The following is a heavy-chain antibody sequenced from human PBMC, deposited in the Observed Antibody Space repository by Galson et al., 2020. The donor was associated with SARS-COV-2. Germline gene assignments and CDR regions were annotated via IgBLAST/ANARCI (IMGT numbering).Heavy chain of an antibody. CDR2: VSSDGSNK. CDR1: GFIFSNYG. V-gene: IGHV3-30*18. Sequence: SLRLSCAASGFIFSNYGMHWVRQAPGKGLEWVAVVSSDGSNKYYADSVKGRFTISRDNSKNTLDLQMNSLRAEDTAIYYCAKDPIVRGTSGGFDYWGQGTLVTVSS. D-gene: IGHD1-26*01. J-gene: IGHJ4*02. CDR3: AKDPIVRGTSGGFDY.